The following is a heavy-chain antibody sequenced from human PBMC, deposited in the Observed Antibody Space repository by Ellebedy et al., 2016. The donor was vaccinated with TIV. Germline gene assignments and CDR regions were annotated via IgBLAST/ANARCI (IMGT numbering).Heavy chain of an antibody. CDR2: IYYSGST. D-gene: IGHD3-10*01. CDR1: GGSISSYY. V-gene: IGHV4-59*12. Sequence: SETLSLXXTVSGGSISSYYWSWIRQPPGKGLEWIGYIYYSGSTNYNPSLKSRVTISVDTSKNQFSLKLSSVTAADTAVYYCARRGLYYGSGSYYKLDFYYGMDVWGQGTTVTVSS. J-gene: IGHJ6*02. CDR3: ARRGLYYGSGSYYKLDFYYGMDV.